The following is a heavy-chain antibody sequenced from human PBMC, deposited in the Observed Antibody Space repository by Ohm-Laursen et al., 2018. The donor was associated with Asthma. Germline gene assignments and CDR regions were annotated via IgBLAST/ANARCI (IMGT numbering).Heavy chain of an antibody. V-gene: IGHV3-11*01. CDR2: ISSSGSTI. CDR1: GFTFSDYY. D-gene: IGHD6-13*01. J-gene: IGHJ4*02. Sequence: GSLRLSCAAFGFTFSDYYMSWIRQAPGKGLEWVSYISSSGSTIYYADSVKGRFTISRDNAKNSLYLQMNSLRAEDTAVYYCARDVGSSYSPGSPRFDYWGQGTLVTVSS. CDR3: ARDVGSSYSPGSPRFDY.